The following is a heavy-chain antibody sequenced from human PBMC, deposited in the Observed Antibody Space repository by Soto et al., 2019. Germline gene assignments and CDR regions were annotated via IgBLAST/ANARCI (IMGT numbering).Heavy chain of an antibody. Sequence: QVQLVESGGGVVQPGGSLRLSCVDSGNTFSTYAMYWVRQAPGKGLEWVAAISYHGSNYFYAASVKGRFIISRDNSKNGLYLQMNSLRLDDTAVYYCARDKGTWVQASFGLYYYGMDVWGQGTTVTVS. CDR2: ISYHGSNY. J-gene: IGHJ6*02. CDR3: ARDKGTWVQASFGLYYYGMDV. CDR1: GNTFSTYA. D-gene: IGHD3-10*01. V-gene: IGHV3-30-3*01.